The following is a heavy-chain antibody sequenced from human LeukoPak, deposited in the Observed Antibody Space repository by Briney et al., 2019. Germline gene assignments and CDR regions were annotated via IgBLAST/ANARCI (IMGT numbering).Heavy chain of an antibody. CDR1: GFSFSSHA. CDR2: ISYDGSTK. D-gene: IGHD6-13*01. CDR3: AKESIAAAGFPRPFDY. V-gene: IGHV3-30*02. J-gene: IGHJ4*02. Sequence: GGSLRLSCAASGFSFSSHAMHWVRQAPGKGLEWVAFISYDGSTKTYADSMKGRFITSRDISLHLQMNSLRAEDTAVYYCAKESIAAAGFPRPFDYWGQGTLVTVSS.